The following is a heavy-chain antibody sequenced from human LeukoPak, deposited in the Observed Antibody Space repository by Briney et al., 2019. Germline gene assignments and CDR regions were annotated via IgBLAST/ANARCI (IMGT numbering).Heavy chain of an antibody. CDR2: IYYSGST. CDR3: ARAPVDCSSTSCYAFDI. CDR1: GGSISSYY. J-gene: IGHJ3*02. V-gene: IGHV4-59*01. Sequence: SETLSLTCTVSGGSISSYYWSWIRQPPGKGLEWIGYIYYSGSTNYNPSLKSRVTISVDTSKNQFSLKLSSVTAADTAVYYCARAPVDCSSTSCYAFDIWGQGTMVTVSS. D-gene: IGHD2-2*01.